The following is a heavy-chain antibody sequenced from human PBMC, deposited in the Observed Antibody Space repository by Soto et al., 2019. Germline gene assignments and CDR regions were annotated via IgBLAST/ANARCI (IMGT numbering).Heavy chain of an antibody. J-gene: IGHJ4*02. CDR1: GFTFSDYA. D-gene: IGHD6-19*01. CDR3: SKGGRQWLVTSAFNY. Sequence: VPLVESGGGVVQPGRSLRLSCAASGFTFSDYAMHWVRQAPGKGLEWVAVVSHDGRTTHYADSVKGRFTISRDSSKTTVSLEMTSLRAEDTAVYYCSKGGRQWLVTSAFNYWGQGALVTVSS. V-gene: IGHV3-30*18. CDR2: VSHDGRTT.